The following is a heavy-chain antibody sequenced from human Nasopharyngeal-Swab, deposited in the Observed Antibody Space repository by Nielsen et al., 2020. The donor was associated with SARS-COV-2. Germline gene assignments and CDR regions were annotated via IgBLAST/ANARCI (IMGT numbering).Heavy chain of an antibody. Sequence: SETLSLTCAISGGSFSNYSSSWLRQPPGKCPELIGEVHDIGTPYYSPSLETRATISQDLSRNQFSLELTSVTPEDTAVYYCARGARSSGSSSFSLYWFFDLWGRGTLVTVSS. J-gene: IGHJ2*01. V-gene: IGHV4-34*01. D-gene: IGHD6-13*01. CDR3: ARGARSSGSSSFSLYWFFDL. CDR2: VHDIGTP. CDR1: GGSFSNYS.